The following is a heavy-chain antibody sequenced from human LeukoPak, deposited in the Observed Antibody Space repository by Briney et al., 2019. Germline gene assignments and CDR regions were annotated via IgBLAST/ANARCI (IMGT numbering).Heavy chain of an antibody. CDR1: GGTFSSYA. J-gene: IGHJ6*03. Sequence: ASVKVSCKASGGTFSSYAISWVRQAPGQGLEWMGGIIPIFGTANYAQKFQGRVTITTDESTSTAYMELSSLRSEDTAVYYCARGDWNYYHYYYYMGVWGKGTTVTVSS. CDR2: IIPIFGTA. V-gene: IGHV1-69*05. CDR3: ARGDWNYYHYYYYMGV. D-gene: IGHD1-7*01.